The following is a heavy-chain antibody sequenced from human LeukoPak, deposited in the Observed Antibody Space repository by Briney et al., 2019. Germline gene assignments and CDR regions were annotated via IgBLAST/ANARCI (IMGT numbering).Heavy chain of an antibody. D-gene: IGHD3-16*01. CDR1: GYTFNGYY. V-gene: IGHV1-2*02. J-gene: IGHJ4*02. CDR2: INPNSGGT. Sequence: ASVKVSCKASGYTFNGYYMHWVRQAPGQGLEWMGWINPNSGGTNYAPKLQGRVTMTRDTSNSQASMELSRLRSDDTAVYYCARESGGGSMMLYYFDNGGRGTLVMVSS. CDR3: ARESGGGSMMLYYFDN.